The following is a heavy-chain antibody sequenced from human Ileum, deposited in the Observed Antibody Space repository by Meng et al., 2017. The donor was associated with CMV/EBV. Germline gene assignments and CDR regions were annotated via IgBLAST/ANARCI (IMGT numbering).Heavy chain of an antibody. J-gene: IGHJ4*02. CDR2: IYYSGSP. Sequence: QVQLQESGPGLVKPSQTLSLTCTVSGGSITSGNYSWSWIRQPPGRGLEWIGYIYYSGSPYYKPSLKSRVTISLDTSKNQFSLNLRSVTATDSAVYYCVRQVVAASFDYWGQGALVIASS. D-gene: IGHD2-15*01. CDR3: VRQVVAASFDY. V-gene: IGHV4-30-4*08. CDR1: GGSITSGNYS.